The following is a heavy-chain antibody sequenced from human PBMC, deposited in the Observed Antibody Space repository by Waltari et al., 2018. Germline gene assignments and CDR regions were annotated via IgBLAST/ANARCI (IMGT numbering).Heavy chain of an antibody. CDR3: ARSPTRSSATYLNYYYGMDV. Sequence: EVQLVQSGAEVKKPGESLKISCQGSGYSFTNHWIGWVRQMPWKGLEWMGIVYPGDPDTRYSRSFQGQVTISVDKSISTAYLQWSSLKASDTAMYYCARSPTRSSATYLNYYYGMDVWGQGTTVTVSS. D-gene: IGHD1-26*01. J-gene: IGHJ6*02. V-gene: IGHV5-51*01. CDR2: VYPGDPDT. CDR1: GYSFTNHW.